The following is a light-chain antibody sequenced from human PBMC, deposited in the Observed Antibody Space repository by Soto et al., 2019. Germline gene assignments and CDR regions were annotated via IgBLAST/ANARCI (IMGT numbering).Light chain of an antibody. CDR2: DAS. CDR3: QQYNSYSWT. J-gene: IGKJ1*01. CDR1: QSISSW. V-gene: IGKV1-5*01. Sequence: DIPMTQSPSTLSASVGDRVTITCRASQSISSWLAWYEQKPGKAPKLLIYDASSLESGVPSRFSGSGSGTDFTLTINSLQPDDFSTYYCQQYNSYSWTFGQGTKVEIK.